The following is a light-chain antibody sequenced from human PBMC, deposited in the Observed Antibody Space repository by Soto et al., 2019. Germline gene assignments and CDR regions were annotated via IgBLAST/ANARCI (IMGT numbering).Light chain of an antibody. CDR3: PQYLSYPNT. V-gene: IGKV1-8*01. CDR1: QGISSF. J-gene: IGKJ2*01. CDR2: AAA. Sequence: AIRMTQSPSSISASTGDRVTITCRASQGISSFLAWSQQKPGKAPKLLIYAAATLQRGAPSRFSASGSGTDFTLTISRLQYDDFATYFCPQYLSYPNTSGQRTKLDI.